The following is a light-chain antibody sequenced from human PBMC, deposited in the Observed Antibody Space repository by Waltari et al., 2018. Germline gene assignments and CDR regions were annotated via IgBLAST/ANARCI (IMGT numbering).Light chain of an antibody. J-gene: IGKJ5*01. CDR2: LGS. CDR1: QSLLHSNGYNY. V-gene: IGKV2-28*01. CDR3: MEALQSVT. Sequence: DIVMIQSPLSLPVTPGEPASISCRSSQSLLHSNGYNYLDWYLQKPGQSPQLLIYLGSNRASGVPDRFSGSGSGTDFTLKISRVEAEDAGVYYCMEALQSVTFGQGTRLEIK.